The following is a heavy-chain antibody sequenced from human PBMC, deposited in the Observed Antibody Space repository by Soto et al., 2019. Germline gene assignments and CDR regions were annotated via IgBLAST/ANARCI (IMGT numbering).Heavy chain of an antibody. CDR3: AKEMGDYYDSSGSWFDP. J-gene: IGHJ5*02. Sequence: PGGSLRLSCAVSGFTVSNNYMSWVRQAPGKGLEGVSAISGSGGNTYYADSVKGRFTISRDNSKNTLFLQMNSLRAEDTALYFCAKEMGDYYDSSGSWFDPWGQGTLVTVSS. CDR2: ISGSGGNT. CDR1: GFTVSNNY. D-gene: IGHD3-22*01. V-gene: IGHV3-23*01.